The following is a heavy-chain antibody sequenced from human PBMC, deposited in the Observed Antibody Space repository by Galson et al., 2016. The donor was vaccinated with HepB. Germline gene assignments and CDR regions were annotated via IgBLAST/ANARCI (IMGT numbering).Heavy chain of an antibody. V-gene: IGHV3-15*01. Sequence: SLRLSCAASGFSFTSTWMSWVRQAPGMGLEWIGRIKSRSDGETTEFAAPVRGRFSISRDDSKSTVYLQMNSLGTDDTAVYFCTTDYGYAWGSYRLGYWGQGTLVTVSS. CDR1: GFSFTSTW. J-gene: IGHJ4*02. CDR2: IKSRSDGETT. D-gene: IGHD3-16*02. CDR3: TTDYGYAWGSYRLGY.